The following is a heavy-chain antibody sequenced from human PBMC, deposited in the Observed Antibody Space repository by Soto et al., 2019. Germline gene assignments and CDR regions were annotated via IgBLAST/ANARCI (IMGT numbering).Heavy chain of an antibody. Sequence: QVQLVQSGAEVKEPGASVKVSCKASGYTFTTYGIHWVRQAPGQSLEWMGWINTGNGGTAVSQKFRGRVTITRDTVATTVYMEVSRLTTEDTAVYYCARQDSFDVWGQGTMVTVSS. CDR2: INTGNGGT. CDR1: GYTFTTYG. V-gene: IGHV1-3*04. J-gene: IGHJ3*01. CDR3: ARQDSFDV.